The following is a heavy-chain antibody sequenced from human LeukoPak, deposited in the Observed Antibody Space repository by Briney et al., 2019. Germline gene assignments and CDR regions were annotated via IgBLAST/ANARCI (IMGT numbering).Heavy chain of an antibody. D-gene: IGHD3-22*01. V-gene: IGHV3-30*04. CDR1: GFTFSSCA. J-gene: IGHJ4*02. Sequence: GGSLRLSCAASGFTFSSCAMHWVRQAPGKGLEWVAVISYDGSNKYYADSVKGRFTISRDNSKNTLYLQMNSLRAEDTAVYYCARDHQTYYYDSSGAPCDYWGQGTLVTVSS. CDR2: ISYDGSNK. CDR3: ARDHQTYYYDSSGAPCDY.